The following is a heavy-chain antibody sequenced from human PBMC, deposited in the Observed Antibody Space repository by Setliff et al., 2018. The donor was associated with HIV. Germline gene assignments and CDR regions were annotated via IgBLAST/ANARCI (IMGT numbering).Heavy chain of an antibody. J-gene: IGHJ6*03. CDR2: VIPNSGKT. V-gene: IGHV1-2*02. CDR3: ARDLAYCSGGSCYRPFIYYFYYMDV. D-gene: IGHD2-15*01. CDR1: GFSFDDYY. Sequence: ASVKVSCKASGFSFDDYYIHWVRQAPGQGLEWMGCVIPNSGKTYYAQEFQGRVTMTSDTSINTAYMEVSWLTSDDAAIYYCARDLAYCSGGSCYRPFIYYFYYMDVWGKGATVTVSS.